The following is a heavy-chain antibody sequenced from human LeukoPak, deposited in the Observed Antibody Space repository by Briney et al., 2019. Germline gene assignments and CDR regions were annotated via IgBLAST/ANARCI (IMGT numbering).Heavy chain of an antibody. V-gene: IGHV3-30*02. J-gene: IGHJ4*02. CDR3: AKVGLVAARPNNFDY. CDR2: IRYDGSNK. Sequence: PGGSLRLSCAASGFIFSSYGMHWVRQAPGKGLEWVAFIRYDGSNKDYADSVKGRFTISRDNSKNTLYLQMNSLRAEDTAVYYCAKVGLVAARPNNFDYWGQGTLVTVSS. CDR1: GFIFSSYG. D-gene: IGHD6-6*01.